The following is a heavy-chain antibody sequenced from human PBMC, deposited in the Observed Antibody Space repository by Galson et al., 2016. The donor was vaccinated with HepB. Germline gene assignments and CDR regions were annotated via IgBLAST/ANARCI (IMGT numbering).Heavy chain of an antibody. CDR3: ARHLLIVGATLNYFDP. CDR1: GYTFRHFG. V-gene: IGHV1-18*01. Sequence: SVKVSCKASGYTFRHFGISWVRQAPGQGLEWMGWISTYNGHTNYAQKFQGRVTLTTDSSTNTAYMELRSLISDDTAVYYCARHLLIVGATLNYFDPWGQGTLVTVSS. J-gene: IGHJ5*02. D-gene: IGHD1-26*01. CDR2: ISTYNGHT.